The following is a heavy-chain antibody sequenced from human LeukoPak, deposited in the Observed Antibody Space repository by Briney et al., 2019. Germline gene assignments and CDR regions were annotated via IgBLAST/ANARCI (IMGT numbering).Heavy chain of an antibody. V-gene: IGHV4-59*01. CDR2: IYYSGST. Sequence: PSETLSLTCTVSGGSISSYYWSWIRQPPGKGLEWIGYIYYSGSTNYNPSLKSRVTISVDTSKNQFSLKLSSVTAADTAVYYCASGLLWWWPFDYWGQGTLVTVSS. D-gene: IGHD2-21*01. J-gene: IGHJ4*02. CDR1: GGSISSYY. CDR3: ASGLLWWWPFDY.